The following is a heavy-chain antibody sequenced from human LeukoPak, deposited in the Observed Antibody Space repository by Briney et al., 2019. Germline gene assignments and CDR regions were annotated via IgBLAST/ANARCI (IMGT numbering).Heavy chain of an antibody. J-gene: IGHJ4*02. D-gene: IGHD3-3*01. CDR2: IWYDGSDK. V-gene: IGHV3-33*07. Sequence: GGSLRLSCAASGFPFSRYYIYWVRQAPGKGLEWVAVIWYDGSDKYYAETVKGRFTISRDVSKNTLYLQMNSLRVDDTGVYYCARVRSGYIDYWGPGTLVTVS. CDR3: ARVRSGYIDY. CDR1: GFPFSRYY.